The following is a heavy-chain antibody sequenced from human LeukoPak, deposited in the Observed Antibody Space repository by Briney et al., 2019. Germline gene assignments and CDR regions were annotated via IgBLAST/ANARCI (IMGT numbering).Heavy chain of an antibody. V-gene: IGHV3-23*01. CDR3: ARARDYGDYFDGMDV. CDR2: ISGSGSST. CDR1: GFTFSSYV. J-gene: IGHJ6*02. Sequence: GGSLRLSCAASGFTFSSYVMSWIRQAPGKGLEWVSVISGSGSSTYYADSVKGRFTISRDNAKNTLYLQMNSLRAEDTAVYYCARARDYGDYFDGMDVWGQGTTVTVSS. D-gene: IGHD4-17*01.